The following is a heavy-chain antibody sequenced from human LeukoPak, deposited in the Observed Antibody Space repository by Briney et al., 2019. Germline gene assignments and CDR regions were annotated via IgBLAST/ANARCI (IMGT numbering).Heavy chain of an antibody. CDR2: ISYDGSNK. Sequence: GRSLRLSCAASGFTFSSYAMHWVRQAPGKGLEWVAVISYDGSNKYYADSVKGRFTISRDNSKNALYLQMNSLRAEDTAVYYCARALLPYCSGGSCYYAHYYYGMDVWGQGTTVTVSS. D-gene: IGHD2-15*01. V-gene: IGHV3-30-3*01. CDR1: GFTFSSYA. CDR3: ARALLPYCSGGSCYYAHYYYGMDV. J-gene: IGHJ6*02.